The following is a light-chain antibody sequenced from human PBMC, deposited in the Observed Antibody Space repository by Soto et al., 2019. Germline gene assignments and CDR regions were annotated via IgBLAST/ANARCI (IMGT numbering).Light chain of an antibody. CDR1: QSVSSSY. CDR3: QQYGDSPWT. V-gene: IGKV3-20*01. J-gene: IGKJ1*01. Sequence: EIVLTQSPGTLSLSPGERATLSCRASQSVSSSYLAWYQQKPGQAPRLLIYGASSRATGIPDRFSGSGSGTDFTLTISRLEPEDFVVFYCQQYGDSPWTFGQGTKVDIK. CDR2: GAS.